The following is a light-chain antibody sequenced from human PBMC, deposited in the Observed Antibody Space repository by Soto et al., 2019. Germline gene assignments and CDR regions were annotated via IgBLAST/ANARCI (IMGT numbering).Light chain of an antibody. Sequence: EVVLTQSPATLSLSPGERATLSCRASQSVSSYLAWYQQKPGQAPRLLIYDASNRATGIPARFSGSRSGTDFTLTISSLQPEDFATYYCQQFNSYPLTFGGGTKVDIK. CDR2: DAS. CDR3: QQFNSYPLT. J-gene: IGKJ4*01. CDR1: QSVSSY. V-gene: IGKV3-11*01.